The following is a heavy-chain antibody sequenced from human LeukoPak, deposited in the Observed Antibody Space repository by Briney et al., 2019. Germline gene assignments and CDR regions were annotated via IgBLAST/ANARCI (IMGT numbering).Heavy chain of an antibody. CDR1: GYTFTSYY. Sequence: ASVKVSCKASGYTFTSYYMHWVRQAPGQGLEWMGIINPSGGSKNYAQKFQGRVTMTRDTSTSTVYMELSSLRSEDTAVYYCARGDVNMVRGPIRGAFDIWGQGTMVTVSS. CDR2: INPSGGSK. V-gene: IGHV1-46*01. CDR3: ARGDVNMVRGPIRGAFDI. J-gene: IGHJ3*02. D-gene: IGHD3-10*01.